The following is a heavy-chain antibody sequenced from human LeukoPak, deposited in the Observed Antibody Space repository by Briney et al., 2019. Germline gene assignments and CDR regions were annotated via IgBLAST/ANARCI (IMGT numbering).Heavy chain of an antibody. D-gene: IGHD1-26*01. Sequence: GGSLRLSCAASGFTFSSYWMHWVRQAPGKGPVWVSRISTYRSSTSYADYVKGRFTISRDNAQNSLYLKMDSLRAEDTAVYYCARVRSGSLDYWGQGTLVTVSS. V-gene: IGHV3-74*01. CDR2: ISTYRSST. CDR1: GFTFSSYW. J-gene: IGHJ4*02. CDR3: ARVRSGSLDY.